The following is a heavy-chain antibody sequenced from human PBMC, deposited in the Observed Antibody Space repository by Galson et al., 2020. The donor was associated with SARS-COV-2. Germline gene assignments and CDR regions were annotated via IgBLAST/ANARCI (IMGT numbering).Heavy chain of an antibody. CDR1: GFSLDTSGMS. CDR3: ARIRVVTSTLDYYGMDV. Sequence: SGPTLVKPTQTLTLTWTFSGFSLDTSGMSVTWIRQPPGKALEWLARIDWDDDKYYNTSLWTRLTISKDTSKNQVVLIMTNMDPADTATYYCARIRVVTSTLDYYGMDVWGQGTTVTVSS. CDR2: IDWDDDK. J-gene: IGHJ6*02. V-gene: IGHV2-70*11. D-gene: IGHD2-21*02.